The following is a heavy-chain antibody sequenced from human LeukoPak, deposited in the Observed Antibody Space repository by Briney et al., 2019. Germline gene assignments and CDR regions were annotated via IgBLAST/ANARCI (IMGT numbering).Heavy chain of an antibody. D-gene: IGHD3-3*01. CDR2: IYTSGSI. Sequence: SETLSLTCTVSGGSISSYYWSWIRQPAGKGLEWIGRIYTSGSINYNASLKSRVTISVDTPKNQFSLKLSSVTAADTAVYYCARSAPASGSSYYYYYYMDVWGKGTTVTVSS. J-gene: IGHJ6*03. CDR3: ARSAPASGSSYYYYYYMDV. V-gene: IGHV4-4*07. CDR1: GGSISSYY.